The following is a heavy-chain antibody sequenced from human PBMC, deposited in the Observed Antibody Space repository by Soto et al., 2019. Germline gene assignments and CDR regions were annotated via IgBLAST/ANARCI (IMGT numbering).Heavy chain of an antibody. J-gene: IGHJ5*02. CDR1: GYSFATYA. CDR2: INPYSGDT. V-gene: IGHV1-3*01. D-gene: IGHD5-18*01. Sequence: QVQLVQSGAEVKKPGAAVKVSCKASGYSFATYAIHWVRRAPGQGLEWMGWINPYSGDTEYSDTFQDRVTITRDTPATTAYMELRGLTSADTAVYYCARRYRSVGWLEPWGQGSLITVSS. CDR3: ARRYRSVGWLEP.